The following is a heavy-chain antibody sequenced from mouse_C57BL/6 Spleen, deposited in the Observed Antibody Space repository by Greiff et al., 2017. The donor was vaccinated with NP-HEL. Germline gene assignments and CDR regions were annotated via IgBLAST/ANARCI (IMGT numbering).Heavy chain of an antibody. CDR3: ARDIYYYGSSYSGGYYFDY. V-gene: IGHV5-4*01. CDR1: GFTFSSYA. D-gene: IGHD1-1*01. CDR2: ISDGGSYT. J-gene: IGHJ2*01. Sequence: EVQLQESGGGLVKPGGSLKLSCAASGFTFSSYAMSWVRQTPEKRLEWVATISDGGSYTYYPDNVKGRFTISRDNAKNNLYLQMSHLKSEDTAMYYCARDIYYYGSSYSGGYYFDYWGQGTTLTVSS.